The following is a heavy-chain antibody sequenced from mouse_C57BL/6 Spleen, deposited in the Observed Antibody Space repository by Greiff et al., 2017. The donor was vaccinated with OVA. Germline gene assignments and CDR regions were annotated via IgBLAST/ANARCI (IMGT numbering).Heavy chain of an antibody. J-gene: IGHJ2*01. CDR1: GYTFTDYY. Sequence: EVQLQQSGPELVKPGASVKISCKASGYTFTDYYMNWVKQSHGKSLEWIGDINPNNGGTSYNQKFKGKATLTVDKSSSTAYMERRSLTSEDSAVYYCARDGYYSDYWGEGTTLTVSS. D-gene: IGHD2-3*01. CDR2: INPNNGGT. V-gene: IGHV1-26*01. CDR3: ARDGYYSDY.